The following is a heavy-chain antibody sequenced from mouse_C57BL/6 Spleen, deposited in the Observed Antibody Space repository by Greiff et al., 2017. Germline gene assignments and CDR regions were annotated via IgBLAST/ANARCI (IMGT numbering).Heavy chain of an antibody. D-gene: IGHD1-1*01. CDR2: IDPSDSYT. V-gene: IGHV1-69*01. CDR3: ARVYGSSHWYFDV. Sequence: QVQLQQPGAELVMPGASVKLSCKASGYTFTSYWMHWVKQRPGQGLEWIGEIDPSDSYTNYTQKFKGKSTLTVDTASSTAYMQLSSLTSEDSAVYYCARVYGSSHWYFDVWGTGTTVTVSS. CDR1: GYTFTSYW. J-gene: IGHJ1*03.